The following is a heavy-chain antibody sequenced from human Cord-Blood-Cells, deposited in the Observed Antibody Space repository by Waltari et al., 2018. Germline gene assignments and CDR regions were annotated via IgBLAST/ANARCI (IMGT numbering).Heavy chain of an antibody. J-gene: IGHJ4*02. D-gene: IGHD3-3*01. CDR3: ARDPISVLRFLEWLFDY. CDR1: GYTFTGYY. Sequence: QVQLVQSGAEVKKPGASVKVSCKASGYTFTGYYMHWVRQAPGQGLEWMGRINPNSGGTNYAQKFQGRGTMTRDTSISTAYMELSRLRSDDTAVYYCARDPISVLRFLEWLFDYWGQGTLVTVSS. CDR2: INPNSGGT. V-gene: IGHV1-2*02.